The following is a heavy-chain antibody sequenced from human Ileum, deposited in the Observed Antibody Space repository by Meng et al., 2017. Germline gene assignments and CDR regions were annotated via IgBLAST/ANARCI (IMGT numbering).Heavy chain of an antibody. J-gene: IGHJ3*01. D-gene: IGHD3-22*01. CDR2: TSDDGSNK. CDR1: GLTFSDYI. V-gene: IGHV3-30*03. Sequence: GGPLRLPCVVPGLTFSDYIIQWFRQGPGKGLEWVAVTSDDGSNKYSADPVKGRFSTSRDNSENTLFLQLTSLSADETALYYCAREVYYSHSSGRIGAAFDVWGQGTMVTVSS. CDR3: AREVYYSHSSGRIGAAFDV.